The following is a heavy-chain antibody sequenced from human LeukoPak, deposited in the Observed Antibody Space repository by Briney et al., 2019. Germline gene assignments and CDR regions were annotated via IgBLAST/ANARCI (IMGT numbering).Heavy chain of an antibody. CDR1: GFTFSSYA. CDR2: ISYDGSNK. CDR3: AREGYSGYVDFDY. D-gene: IGHD5-12*01. J-gene: IGHJ4*02. V-gene: IGHV3-30-3*01. Sequence: GGSLRLSCAASGFTFSSYAMHWVRQAPGKGLEWVAVISYDGSNKYYADSVKGRFTISRDNSKNTLYLQMNSLRAEDTAVYYCAREGYSGYVDFDYWGQGTLVTVSS.